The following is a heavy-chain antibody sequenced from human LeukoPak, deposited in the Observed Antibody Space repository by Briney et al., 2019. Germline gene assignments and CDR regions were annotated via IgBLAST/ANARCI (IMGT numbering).Heavy chain of an antibody. J-gene: IGHJ6*02. D-gene: IGHD2-15*01. V-gene: IGHV4-39*01. CDR2: IYYSGST. Sequence: PSETLSLTCTVSGGSISSSSYYWGWIRQPPGKGLEWIGSIYYSGSTYYNPSLKSRVTISVDTSKNQFSLKLSSVTAADTAVYYCARGALVGFPRATSNMDVWGQGTTVTVSS. CDR3: ARGALVGFPRATSNMDV. CDR1: GGSISSSSYY.